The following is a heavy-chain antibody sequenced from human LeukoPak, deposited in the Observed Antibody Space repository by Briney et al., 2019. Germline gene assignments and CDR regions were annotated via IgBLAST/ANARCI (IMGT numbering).Heavy chain of an antibody. CDR3: ARYYYGSGSYYNRLDY. D-gene: IGHD3-10*01. J-gene: IGHJ4*02. Sequence: ASVKVSCKASGYTFTSCGISWVRQAPGQGLEWMGWISAYNGNTNYAQKLQGRVTMTTDTSTSTAYMELGSLRSDDTAVYYCARYYYGSGSYYNRLDYWGQGTLVTVSS. V-gene: IGHV1-18*01. CDR2: ISAYNGNT. CDR1: GYTFTSCG.